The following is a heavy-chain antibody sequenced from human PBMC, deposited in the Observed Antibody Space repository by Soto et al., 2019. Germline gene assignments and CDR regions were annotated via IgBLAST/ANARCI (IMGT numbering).Heavy chain of an antibody. CDR1: GYTFSIYY. V-gene: IGHV1-46*01. D-gene: IGHD6-13*01. CDR2: INPSGGST. J-gene: IGHJ6*02. Sequence: ASVKVSCKASGYTFSIYYITWVRQAPGQALEWMGIINPSGGSTSYAQKFQGRVTMTRDTSTSTVYMERSSLRSDDTAVYSCAIARRAAAANYYYYYGMDVWGQGTTV. CDR3: AIARRAAAANYYYYYGMDV.